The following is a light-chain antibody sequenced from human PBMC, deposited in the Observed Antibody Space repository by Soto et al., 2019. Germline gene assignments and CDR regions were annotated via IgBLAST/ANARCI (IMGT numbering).Light chain of an antibody. CDR2: KAS. CDR1: QSISSW. J-gene: IGKJ2*01. V-gene: IGKV1-5*03. CDR3: QQYNSYSYT. Sequence: DIQMTQSPSTLSASVGDRVTITCRASQSISSWLAWYQQKPGKAPKLLIYKASSLESGVPSRFSGSGSVTEFTLAISSLQPDDFAPYYCQQYNSYSYTFGKGTKLEIK.